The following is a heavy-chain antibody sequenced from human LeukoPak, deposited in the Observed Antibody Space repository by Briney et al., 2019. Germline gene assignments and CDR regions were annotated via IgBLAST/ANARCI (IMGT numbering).Heavy chain of an antibody. CDR3: ARGWEENWFDP. Sequence: SETLSLTCTVSGGSISSYYWNWIRQPPGKGLEWIGYFHYNGSTNYNPSLKSRVTISVDTSKNQLSLKLSSVTAADTAVYYCARGWEENWFDPWGQGTLVTVSS. J-gene: IGHJ5*02. CDR1: GGSISSYY. CDR2: FHYNGST. D-gene: IGHD1-26*01. V-gene: IGHV4-59*12.